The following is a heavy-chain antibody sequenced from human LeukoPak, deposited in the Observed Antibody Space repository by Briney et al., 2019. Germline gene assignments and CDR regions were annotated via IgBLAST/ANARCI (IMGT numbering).Heavy chain of an antibody. J-gene: IGHJ4*02. CDR1: GGSISSRNYY. CDR2: IYYSGST. CDR3: ARRSSSGWTFDY. V-gene: IGHV4-39*01. Sequence: KPSDTLSLTCTVSGGSISSRNYYWGWLRQPPGKGLEWIASIYYSGSTYYNPSLKSRVTISVNTSKNQLSLKLSSVPAADTAVYYCARRSSSGWTFDYWGQGTLVTVSS. D-gene: IGHD6-19*01.